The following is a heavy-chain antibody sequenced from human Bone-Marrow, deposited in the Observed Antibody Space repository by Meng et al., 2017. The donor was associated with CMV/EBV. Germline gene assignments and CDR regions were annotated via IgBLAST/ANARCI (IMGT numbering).Heavy chain of an antibody. D-gene: IGHD6-6*01. CDR3: ATDQSRVRYSSSTYYYYGMEV. CDR1: GYTLTELS. Sequence: ASVKVSCKVSGYTLTELSMHWVRQAPGKGLEWMGGFDPEDGETIYAQKFQGRVTMTEDTSRDTAYMELSSLRSEDTAVYYCATDQSRVRYSSSTYYYYGMEVWGQGTTVTVSS. CDR2: FDPEDGET. J-gene: IGHJ6*02. V-gene: IGHV1-24*01.